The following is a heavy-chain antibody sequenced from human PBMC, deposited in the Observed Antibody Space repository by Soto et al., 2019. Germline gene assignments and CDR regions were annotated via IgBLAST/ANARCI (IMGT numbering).Heavy chain of an antibody. V-gene: IGHV3-23*01. CDR1: GFTFSNYA. D-gene: IGHD6-13*01. Sequence: GGSLRLSCAASGFTFSNYAINWVRQSPGKGLEWVSVISGSVGSTNYADSVKGRFTITRENSNNTLYLQMNSLRAEDPAVYYCAKAGGAAGTVDYFDYGGQGTLVTVPS. CDR3: AKAGGAAGTVDYFDY. CDR2: ISGSVGST. J-gene: IGHJ4*02.